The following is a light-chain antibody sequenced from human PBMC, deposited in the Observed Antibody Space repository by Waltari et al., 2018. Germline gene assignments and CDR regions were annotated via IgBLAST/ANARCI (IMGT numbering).Light chain of an antibody. CDR1: SGDVGDYNH. J-gene: IGLJ1*01. Sequence: QSALTQPASVSGSPGQSITISCTGTSGDVGDYNHVSWYQQPPGKAPKLMIYGVNKRPSGISNRFSGSKSGNTASLTISGLQAEDEADYYCSSYTSSGTYVFGVGTKVTVL. V-gene: IGLV2-14*01. CDR3: SSYTSSGTYV. CDR2: GVN.